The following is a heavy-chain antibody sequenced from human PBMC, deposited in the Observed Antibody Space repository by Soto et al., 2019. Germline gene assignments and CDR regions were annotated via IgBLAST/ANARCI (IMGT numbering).Heavy chain of an antibody. CDR1: GFSFSSYA. Sequence: EVQLLQSGGGLVQPGMSLRISCVASGFSFSSYAMSWVRQAPGKGLEWVSSTSGSGGSAYYADSVKGRFTIASDNSKNTLHLEVSSLRAEDTAVYYCAKGGGLRNQLLYGYYFHGMDVWGQGTTVTVSS. J-gene: IGHJ6*02. V-gene: IGHV3-23*01. CDR3: AKGGGLRNQLLYGYYFHGMDV. CDR2: TSGSGGSA. D-gene: IGHD3-10*01.